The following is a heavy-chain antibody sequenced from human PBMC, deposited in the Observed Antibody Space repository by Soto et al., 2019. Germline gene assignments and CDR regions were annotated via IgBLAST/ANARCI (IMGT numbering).Heavy chain of an antibody. CDR2: IYSDGST. D-gene: IGHD2-21*01. Sequence: QPGGSLRLSCAASGFTVSNNYMSWVRQAPGKGLEWVSIIYSDGSTSYADSVKGRFTISRDNSKNALYLQMNSLRAEDTAVYYCARAGGNLFFHYWGQGTLVTVSS. CDR1: GFTVSNNY. CDR3: ARAGGNLFFHY. V-gene: IGHV3-53*01. J-gene: IGHJ4*02.